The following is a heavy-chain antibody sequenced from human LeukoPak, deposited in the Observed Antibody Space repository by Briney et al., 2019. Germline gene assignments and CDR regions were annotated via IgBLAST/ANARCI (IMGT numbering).Heavy chain of an antibody. V-gene: IGHV1-69*05. J-gene: IGHJ4*02. CDR1: GYTFTGYY. CDR3: ARESTVTTTFDY. Sequence: GASVKVSCKASGYTFTGYYMHWVRQAPGQGLEWMGGIIPIFGTANYAQKFQGRVTITTDESTSTAYMELSSLRSEDTAVYYCARESTVTTTFDYWGQGTLVTVSS. D-gene: IGHD4-17*01. CDR2: IIPIFGTA.